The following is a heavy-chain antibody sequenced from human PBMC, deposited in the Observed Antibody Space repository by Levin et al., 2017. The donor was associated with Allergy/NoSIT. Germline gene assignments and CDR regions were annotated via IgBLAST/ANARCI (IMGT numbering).Heavy chain of an antibody. V-gene: IGHV1-24*01. CDR2: FDPEDGET. Sequence: RASVKVSCKVSGYTLTELSMHWLRQAPGKGLEWMGGFDPEDGETIYAQKFQGRVTMTEDTSTDTAYMELNSLRSEDTAVYYCATHDRTSGYYASDYWGQGTLVTVSA. CDR3: ATHDRTSGYYASDY. CDR1: GYTLTELS. D-gene: IGHD3-22*01. J-gene: IGHJ4*02.